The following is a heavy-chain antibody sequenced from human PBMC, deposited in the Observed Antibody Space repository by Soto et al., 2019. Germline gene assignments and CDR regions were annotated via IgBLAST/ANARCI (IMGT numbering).Heavy chain of an antibody. CDR1: GDSISSSNYF. CDR3: AREGVTRNYHYYGLDV. Sequence: PSETLSLTCTVSGDSISSSNYFWGWIRQPPGKGLEWIGTIFYSGSTYYNPSLKSRVTISVDTSKNQFSLKLSSVTAADTAVYYCAREGVTRNYHYYGLDVWGQGTTVTVSS. CDR2: IFYSGST. J-gene: IGHJ6*02. V-gene: IGHV4-39*07. D-gene: IGHD2-21*02.